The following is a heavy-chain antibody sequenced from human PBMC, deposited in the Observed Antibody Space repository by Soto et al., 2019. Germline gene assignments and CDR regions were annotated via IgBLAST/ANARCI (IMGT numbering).Heavy chain of an antibody. CDR1: GFTLSNAW. Sequence: GGSLRLSCVVSGFTLSNAWMSWVRQAPGKGLEWVGRIKSKSEGETTDYAAPVKGRFTISRHDSNSTLYLQMNSLKTEDTAVYCCTILERAPVHWGKGTLVTVSS. V-gene: IGHV3-15*01. J-gene: IGHJ4*02. CDR2: IKSKSEGETT. CDR3: TILERAPVH. D-gene: IGHD1-26*01.